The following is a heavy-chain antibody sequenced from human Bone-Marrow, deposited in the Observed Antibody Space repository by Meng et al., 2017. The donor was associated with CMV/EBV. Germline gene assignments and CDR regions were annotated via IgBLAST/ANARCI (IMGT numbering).Heavy chain of an antibody. V-gene: IGHV3-30-3*01. CDR2: ISYDGSNK. Sequence: GGSLRLSCAASGFTFSSYAMHWVRQAPGKGLEWVAGISYDGSNKYYADSVKGRFTISRDNSKNTLYLQMNSLRAEDTAVYYCARGTGVAPVDGMDVWGQGTTVTVYS. CDR1: GFTFSSYA. D-gene: IGHD1-14*01. J-gene: IGHJ6*01. CDR3: ARGTGVAPVDGMDV.